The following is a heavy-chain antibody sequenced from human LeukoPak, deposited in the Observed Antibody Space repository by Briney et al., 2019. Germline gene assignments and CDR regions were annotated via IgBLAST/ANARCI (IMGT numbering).Heavy chain of an antibody. J-gene: IGHJ3*02. V-gene: IGHV3-30*18. CDR1: GFTFSSYG. Sequence: GGSLRLSCAASGFTFSSYGMHWVRQAPGKGLEWVAGISYDGSNKYYADSVKGRFTISRDNSKNTLYLQMNSLRAEDTAVYYCAKDVGATSCAFDIWGQGTMVTVSS. D-gene: IGHD1-26*01. CDR2: ISYDGSNK. CDR3: AKDVGATSCAFDI.